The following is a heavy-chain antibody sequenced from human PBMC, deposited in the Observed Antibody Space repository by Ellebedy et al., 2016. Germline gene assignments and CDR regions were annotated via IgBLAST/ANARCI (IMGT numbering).Heavy chain of an antibody. J-gene: IGHJ6*02. CDR1: GFTFSTYG. V-gene: IGHV3-30*03. CDR3: ARARSTITGFGTWFRYYNGINV. D-gene: IGHD1-14*01. CDR2: ISYDGSHK. Sequence: GESLKISXAASGFTFSTYGMHWVRQAPGKGLEWVASISYDGSHKYHAESVTGRFAISRDNSKNTVYLQMNSPRSEDTAVYYYARARSTITGFGTWFRYYNGINVWGQGTTVTVSS.